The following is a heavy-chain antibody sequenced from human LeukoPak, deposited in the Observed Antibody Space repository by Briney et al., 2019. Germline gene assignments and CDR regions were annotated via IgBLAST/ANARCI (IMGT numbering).Heavy chain of an antibody. V-gene: IGHV3-30*04. J-gene: IGHJ5*02. CDR3: ARDRGIAAAGSNWFDP. D-gene: IGHD6-13*01. CDR2: ISYDGSNK. Sequence: GGSLRLSCAASGFTFSSYAMHWVRQAPGKGLEWVAVISYDGSNKYYADSVKGRFTISRDNSKNTLYLQMNSLRAEDTAVYYCARDRGIAAAGSNWFDPWGQGTLVTVSS. CDR1: GFTFSSYA.